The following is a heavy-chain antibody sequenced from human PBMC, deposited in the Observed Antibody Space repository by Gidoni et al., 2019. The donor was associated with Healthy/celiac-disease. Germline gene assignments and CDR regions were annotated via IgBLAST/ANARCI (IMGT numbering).Heavy chain of an antibody. CDR2: IYYSGST. CDR3: AREGWEYSSSSDTGYYYGMDV. Sequence: QVQLQESGPGLVKPSQTLSLTCTVSGGSISSGDYYWSWLRQPPGKGLEWIRYIYYSGSTYYNPSLKSRVTISVETSKNQFSLKLSSVTAADTAVYYCAREGWEYSSSSDTGYYYGMDVWGQGTTVTVSS. V-gene: IGHV4-30-4*01. CDR1: GGSISSGDYY. J-gene: IGHJ6*02. D-gene: IGHD6-6*01.